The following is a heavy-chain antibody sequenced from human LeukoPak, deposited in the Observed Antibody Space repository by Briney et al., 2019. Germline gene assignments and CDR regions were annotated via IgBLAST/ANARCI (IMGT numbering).Heavy chain of an antibody. CDR1: GVTLSNYA. J-gene: IGHJ2*01. CDR3: AKDRTVGASYWYFDL. D-gene: IGHD1-26*01. Sequence: PGGSLRLSCVASGVTLSNYAMSWARQAPGKGLEWVSGISSSGSGGNTYYADSVKGRFTNSRDSSRNTLFLHMNTLRAEDTAIYYCAKDRTVGASYWYFDLWGRGTLVTVSS. CDR2: ISSSGSGGNT. V-gene: IGHV3-23*01.